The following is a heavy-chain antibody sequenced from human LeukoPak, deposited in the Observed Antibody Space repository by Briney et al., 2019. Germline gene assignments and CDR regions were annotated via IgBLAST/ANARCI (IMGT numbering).Heavy chain of an antibody. Sequence: SETLSLTCAVYGGSFSGYYWSWIRQPPGKGLEWIGEINHSGSTNYNPSLKSRVTISVDTSKNQFSLKLSPVTAADTAVYYCARDRPGSSSFDYWGQGTLVTVSS. J-gene: IGHJ4*02. CDR2: INHSGST. D-gene: IGHD6-13*01. CDR3: ARDRPGSSSFDY. V-gene: IGHV4-34*01. CDR1: GGSFSGYY.